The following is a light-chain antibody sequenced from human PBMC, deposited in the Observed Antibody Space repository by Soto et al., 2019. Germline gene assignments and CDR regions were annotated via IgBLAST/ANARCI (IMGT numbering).Light chain of an antibody. CDR2: GAS. CDR1: QSVSSSY. Sequence: EIVLTQSPGTLSLSPGERATLSCRASQSVSSSYLAWYQQKPGQAPRLLIYGASTRATGIPARFSGSGYGTEFTLTISSLQSEDFAVYYCQKYNSWPLTFGGGTKVDIK. J-gene: IGKJ4*01. V-gene: IGKV3-15*01. CDR3: QKYNSWPLT.